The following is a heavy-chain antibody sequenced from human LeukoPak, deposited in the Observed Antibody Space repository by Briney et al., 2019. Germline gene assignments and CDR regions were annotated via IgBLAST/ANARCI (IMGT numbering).Heavy chain of an antibody. D-gene: IGHD3-22*01. Sequence: PSETLSLTCTVSGGSISSSSYYWGWIRQPPGKGLEWIGSIYYSGSTYYNPSLKSRVTISVDTSKNQFSLKLSSVTAADTAVYYCARARYYDSSGYPRGNWFDPWGQGTLVTVSS. CDR1: GGSISSSSYY. CDR3: ARARYYDSSGYPRGNWFDP. CDR2: IYYSGST. V-gene: IGHV4-39*07. J-gene: IGHJ5*02.